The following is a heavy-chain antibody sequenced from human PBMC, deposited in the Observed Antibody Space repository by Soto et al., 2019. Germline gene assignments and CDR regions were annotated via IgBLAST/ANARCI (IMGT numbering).Heavy chain of an antibody. CDR1: GFSLRTSGVG. CDR2: IYWNDDK. V-gene: IGHV2-5*01. D-gene: IGHD6-19*01. Sequence: GSGPTLVNPTQTLTLTCVFSGFSLRTSGVGVGWLRQPPGKALEWLGFIYWNDDKRYSPSLKSRLTITKDTSKNQVVLTMTNMDPVDTATYYCAKSGSSGWYGWFDPWGQGTLVTVSS. J-gene: IGHJ5*02. CDR3: AKSGSSGWYGWFDP.